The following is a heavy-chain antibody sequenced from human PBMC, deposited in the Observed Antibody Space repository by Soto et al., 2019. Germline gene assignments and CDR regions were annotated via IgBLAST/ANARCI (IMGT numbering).Heavy chain of an antibody. CDR2: IWHDGTNR. Sequence: PGGSLRVSWEAAGGTFNSFGRHWVRQAPGKGLEWVAMIWHDGTNRYYLDSVKGRFTISRDNSKDTLYLQMNNQRAEDTAVYYCARTGLQIVQATSYYYGLDVWGQGTTVTVSS. V-gene: IGHV3-33*01. J-gene: IGHJ6*02. CDR1: GGTFNSFG. CDR3: ARTGLQIVQATSYYYGLDV. D-gene: IGHD2-8*01.